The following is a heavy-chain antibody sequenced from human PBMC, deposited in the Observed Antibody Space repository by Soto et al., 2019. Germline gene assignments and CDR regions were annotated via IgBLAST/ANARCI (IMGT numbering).Heavy chain of an antibody. V-gene: IGHV2-5*01. J-gene: IGHJ6*02. CDR2: VHWNDDK. D-gene: IGHD3-16*01. CDR1: GFSLSTTGEG. CDR3: AHLRLGDTSPDYTGFDV. Sequence: QITLKEAGPTLVKPTQTLTLTCTFSGFSLSTTGEGVFWIRQPPGKAPEWLALVHWNDDKRYSPSLRPRLTIRQDTSRNQVVLSLTNLHPVDTGTYYCAHLRLGDTSPDYTGFDVWGQGTTVIVSS.